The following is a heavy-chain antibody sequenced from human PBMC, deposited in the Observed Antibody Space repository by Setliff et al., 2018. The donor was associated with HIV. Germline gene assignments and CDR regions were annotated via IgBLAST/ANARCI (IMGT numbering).Heavy chain of an antibody. CDR1: GGSISSGGYY. Sequence: SETLSLTCTVSGGSISSGGYYWSWIRQPPGKGLEWIGGINHSGSTNYNPSLKSRVTISVDTSKNQFSLKLTSVTAADTAVYYCARLPYYDVFSGYYAPYFDYWGQGTLVTVSS. V-gene: IGHV4-39*01. CDR3: ARLPYYDVFSGYYAPYFDY. CDR2: INHSGST. D-gene: IGHD3-3*01. J-gene: IGHJ4*02.